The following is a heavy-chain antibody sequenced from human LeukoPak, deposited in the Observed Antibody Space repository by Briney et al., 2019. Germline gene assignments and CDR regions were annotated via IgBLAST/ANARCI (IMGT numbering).Heavy chain of an antibody. Sequence: GGSLRLSCAASGFTFSSYGMGWVRQAPGKGLEWVAFIRHDGNNKYYADSVKGRFTISRDNSKNTLYLQMNSLRGEDTAVYYCAKGRLQQLQYFDYWGQGTLVTVSS. V-gene: IGHV3-30*02. CDR1: GFTFSSYG. CDR2: IRHDGNNK. J-gene: IGHJ4*02. CDR3: AKGRLQQLQYFDY. D-gene: IGHD6-13*01.